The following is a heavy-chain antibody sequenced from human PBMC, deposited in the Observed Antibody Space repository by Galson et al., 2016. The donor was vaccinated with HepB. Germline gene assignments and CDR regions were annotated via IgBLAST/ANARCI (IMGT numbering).Heavy chain of an antibody. J-gene: IGHJ6*02. V-gene: IGHV3-15*01. Sequence: SLRLSCAASGFTFSNAWMSWVRQAPGKGLEWVGRIKSKTDGGATDYAAPVKGRFSISRDDSKNTLYLQMNSLKAEDTAVYYCRYGMDVWGQGTTVTVSS. CDR3: RYGMDV. CDR1: GFTFSNAW. CDR2: IKSKTDGGAT.